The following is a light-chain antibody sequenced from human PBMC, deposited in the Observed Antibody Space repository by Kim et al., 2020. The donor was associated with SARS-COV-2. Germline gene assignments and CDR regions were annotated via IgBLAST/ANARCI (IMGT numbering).Light chain of an antibody. CDR3: QRYNNWRVT. V-gene: IGKV3-15*01. Sequence: EIVMTQSPATLSVSTGERAIFSCRASQSIGNNLAWYQQKPGQAPRLLIYGASTRATGIQARFSGSGSGTEFTLTISSLQSEDFAVYYCQRYNNWRVTFGGGTKVDIK. CDR2: GAS. J-gene: IGKJ4*01. CDR1: QSIGNN.